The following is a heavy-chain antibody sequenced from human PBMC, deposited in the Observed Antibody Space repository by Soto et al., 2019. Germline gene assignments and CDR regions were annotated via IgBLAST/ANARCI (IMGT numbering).Heavy chain of an antibody. J-gene: IGHJ6*02. CDR3: AKGKVAYDNSGLQYFYYFPMNV. D-gene: IGHD3-22*01. V-gene: IGHV1-18*01. Sequence: GASLKVSCKASGSTLTSYVISWVQQAPGKGLEWMGWISAYNGNTNYAQKLQGRVTMTTDTSTSTAYMELRSLRSDDTAVYYCAKGKVAYDNSGLQYFYYFPMNVWGQGTTVTVSS. CDR2: ISAYNGNT. CDR1: GSTLTSYV.